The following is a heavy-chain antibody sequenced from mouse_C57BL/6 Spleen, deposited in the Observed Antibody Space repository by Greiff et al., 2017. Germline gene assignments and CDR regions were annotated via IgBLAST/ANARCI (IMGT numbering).Heavy chain of an antibody. CDR3: ARGYHYGSSNWYFDV. D-gene: IGHD1-1*01. V-gene: IGHV1-42*01. J-gene: IGHJ1*03. CDR1: GYSFTGYY. Sequence: VQLQQSGPELVKPGASVKISCKASGYSFTGYYMNWVKQSPEKSLEWIGEINPSTGGTTYNQKFKAKATLTVDKSSSTAYMQLKSLTSEDSAVYYCARGYHYGSSNWYFDVWGTGTTVTVSS. CDR2: INPSTGGT.